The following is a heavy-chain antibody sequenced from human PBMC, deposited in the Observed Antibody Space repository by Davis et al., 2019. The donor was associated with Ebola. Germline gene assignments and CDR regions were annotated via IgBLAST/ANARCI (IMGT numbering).Heavy chain of an antibody. CDR1: GYSFANYW. CDR2: IYPGDSDT. D-gene: IGHD1-26*01. CDR3: ARRGDSGRYWGLDY. J-gene: IGHJ4*02. V-gene: IGHV5-51*01. Sequence: GESLKISCQGSGYSFANYWIAWVRQMPGKRLEWMGLIYPGDSDTRNSPSFQGQVTISADKSISTAYLQWSSLEASDTAMYYCARRGDSGRYWGLDYWGQGTLVTVSS.